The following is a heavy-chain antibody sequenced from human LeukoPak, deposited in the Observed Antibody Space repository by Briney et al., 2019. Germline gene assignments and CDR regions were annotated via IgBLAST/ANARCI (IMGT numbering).Heavy chain of an antibody. J-gene: IGHJ3*02. CDR2: ISSSSSTI. CDR1: GFTFSRYS. D-gene: IGHD2-2*02. CDR3: ARTYQLLYDDAFDI. V-gene: IGHV3-48*01. Sequence: PGGSLRLSCAASGFTFSRYSMNWVPQAPGKGLEWVSYISSSSSTIYYADSLKGRFTISRDNAKNSLYLQMNSLRAEDTAMYYCARTYQLLYDDAFDIWGQGTMVTVSS.